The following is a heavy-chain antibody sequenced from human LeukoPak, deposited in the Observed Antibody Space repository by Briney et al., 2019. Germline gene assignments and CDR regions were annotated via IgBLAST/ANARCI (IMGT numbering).Heavy chain of an antibody. CDR1: VGSISRHY. D-gene: IGHD6-13*01. CDR2: VHHSGST. CDR3: ARPKAAGAFDY. J-gene: IGHJ4*02. V-gene: IGHV4-59*11. Sequence: SETLSLTCSVSVGSISRHYWTWIRQPPGKGLEWIGFVHHSGSTNYNPSLKSRVSTSLDTSKNQISLHLRSVTAADTAVYYCARPKAAGAFDYWGQGIRVIVSS.